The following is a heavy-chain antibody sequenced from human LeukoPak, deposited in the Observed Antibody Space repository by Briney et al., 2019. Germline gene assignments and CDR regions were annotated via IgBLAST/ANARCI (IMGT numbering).Heavy chain of an antibody. CDR1: GFTFSNAW. J-gene: IGHJ4*02. Sequence: GGSLRLSCAASGFTFSNAWMSWVRQAPGKGLEWVGRIKSKTDGGTTDYAAPVKGRFTISRDDSKNTLYLQMNSLKTEDTAVYYCTTDVVGRTSTATYWGQGTLVTVSS. CDR3: TTDVVGRTSTATY. CDR2: IKSKTDGGTT. V-gene: IGHV3-15*01. D-gene: IGHD2-15*01.